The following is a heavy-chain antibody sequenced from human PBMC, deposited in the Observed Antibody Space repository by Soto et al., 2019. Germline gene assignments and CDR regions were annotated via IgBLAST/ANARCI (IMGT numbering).Heavy chain of an antibody. CDR1: GYTFTGYY. J-gene: IGHJ4*02. V-gene: IGHV1-2*02. CDR2: IDPNSGGT. Sequence: GASVKVSCKASGYTFTGYYMHWVRQAPGQGLECMGWIDPNSGGTNYAQKFQCRVTMTRDTSISTAYMELSRLRSDDTAVYYCARDPVYGWNYDQRAPGLFFDYWGQGTLGTVSS. CDR3: ARDPVYGWNYDQRAPGLFFDY. D-gene: IGHD1-7*01.